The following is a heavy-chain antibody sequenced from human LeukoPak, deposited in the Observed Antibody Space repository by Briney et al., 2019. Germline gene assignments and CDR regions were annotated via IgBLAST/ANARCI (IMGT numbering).Heavy chain of an antibody. CDR3: ARENSGSYREFDY. D-gene: IGHD1-26*01. CDR2: IYTSGST. J-gene: IGHJ4*02. CDR1: GGSISSYY. V-gene: IGHV4-4*07. Sequence: PSETLSLTCTVCGGSISSYYWSWIRQPAGKGLEWIGRIYTSGSTNYNASLKSRVSMSVDTSKNQFSLKLSSVTAADTAVFYCARENSGSYREFDYWGQGTLVTVSS.